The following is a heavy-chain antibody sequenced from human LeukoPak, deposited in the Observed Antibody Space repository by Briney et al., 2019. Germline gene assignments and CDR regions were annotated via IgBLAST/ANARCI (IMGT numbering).Heavy chain of an antibody. CDR1: GYTFTDYY. V-gene: IGHV1-2*02. J-gene: IGHJ4*02. Sequence: ASVKVSCKASGYTFTDYYLHWVRQAPGQGLEWMGWINPNSGGTNSAQKFRGRVTLTSDTSISTAYMELSRLRSDDTAVYYCAREFRTGTDYDRYSDYWGQGTLVTVSS. CDR3: AREFRTGTDYDRYSDY. D-gene: IGHD4-17*01. CDR2: INPNSGGT.